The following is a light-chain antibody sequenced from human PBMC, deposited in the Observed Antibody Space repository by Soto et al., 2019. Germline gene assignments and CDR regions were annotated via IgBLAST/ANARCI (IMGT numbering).Light chain of an antibody. CDR2: AAS. CDR3: RHKRT. CDR1: QNIKNS. Sequence: DIQLTQSPSTLSATVWKRLTITCRASQNIKNSISWCQQKPGKASKFLIDAASTLERGAPSRFSGSGFWTEFSLKVNSLQPDDFGSYNCRHKRTFVQGTKVDIK. V-gene: IGKV1-5*01. J-gene: IGKJ1*01.